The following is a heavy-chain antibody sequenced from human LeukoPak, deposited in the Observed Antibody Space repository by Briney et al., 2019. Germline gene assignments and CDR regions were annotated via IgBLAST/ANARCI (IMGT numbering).Heavy chain of an antibody. CDR2: IKQDGSEK. CDR3: ARDQASNYYYYYMDV. Sequence: GRSLRLSCAASGFTFSSYAMHWVRQAPGKGLEWVANIKQDGSEKYYVDSVKGRFTISRDNAKNSLYLQMNSLRAEDTAVYYCARDQASNYYYYYMDVWGKGTTVTISS. V-gene: IGHV3-7*01. CDR1: GFTFSSYA. J-gene: IGHJ6*03.